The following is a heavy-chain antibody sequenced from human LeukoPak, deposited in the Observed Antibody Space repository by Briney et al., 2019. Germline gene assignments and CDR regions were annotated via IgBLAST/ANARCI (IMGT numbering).Heavy chain of an antibody. V-gene: IGHV4-4*07. CDR3: ARDVRRAYYGSGSSYWFDP. Sequence: SETLSLTCTVSGGSISSYYWSWIRQPAGKGLEWIGRTYTSGSTNYNPSLKSRVTMSVDTSKNQFSLKLSSVTAADTAVYYCARDVRRAYYGSGSSYWFDPWGQGTLVTVSS. D-gene: IGHD3-10*01. CDR2: TYTSGST. CDR1: GGSISSYY. J-gene: IGHJ5*02.